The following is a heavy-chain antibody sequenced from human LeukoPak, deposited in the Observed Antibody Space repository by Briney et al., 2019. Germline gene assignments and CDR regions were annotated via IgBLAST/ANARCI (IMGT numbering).Heavy chain of an antibody. CDR2: MYYSGNT. D-gene: IGHD7-27*01. J-gene: IGHJ4*02. V-gene: IGHV4-39*01. CDR1: GGSISGSTYY. CDR3: ARHERANWGLIDY. Sequence: SETLSLTCTVSGGSISGSTYYWGWIRQPPGKGLEWIGSMYYSGNTYYSPSLKSRVTISVDTSRNQFSLKLSSVTAADKAVYYCARHERANWGLIDYWGQGTLVTVSS.